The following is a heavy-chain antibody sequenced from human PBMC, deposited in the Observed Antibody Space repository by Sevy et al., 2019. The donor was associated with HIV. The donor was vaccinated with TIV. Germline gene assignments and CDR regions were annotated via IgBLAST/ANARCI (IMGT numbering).Heavy chain of an antibody. CDR3: ARGGKDIVVVVAATADY. CDR1: GFTFSSYS. D-gene: IGHD2-15*01. J-gene: IGHJ4*02. Sequence: GGSLRLSCAASGFTFSSYSMNWVRQAPGKGLEWVSYISSSSSTIYYADSVKGRFTIYRDNAKNSLYLQMNSLRDEDTAVYYCARGGKDIVVVVAATADYWGQGTLVTVSS. CDR2: ISSSSSTI. V-gene: IGHV3-48*02.